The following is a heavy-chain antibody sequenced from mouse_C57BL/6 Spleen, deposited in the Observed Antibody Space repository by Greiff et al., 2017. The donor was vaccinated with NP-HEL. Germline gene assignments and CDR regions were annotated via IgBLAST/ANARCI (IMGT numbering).Heavy chain of an antibody. J-gene: IGHJ4*01. D-gene: IGHD2-1*01. Sequence: QVQLQQPGTELVKPGASVKLSCKASGYTFTSYWMHWVKQRPGQGLEWIGNINPSNGGTTYNEKFKSKATLTVDKSSSTAYMQLSSLTSEDSAVYYCARDDYGNYVAMDYWGQGTSVTVSS. V-gene: IGHV1-53*01. CDR3: ARDDYGNYVAMDY. CDR2: INPSNGGT. CDR1: GYTFTSYW.